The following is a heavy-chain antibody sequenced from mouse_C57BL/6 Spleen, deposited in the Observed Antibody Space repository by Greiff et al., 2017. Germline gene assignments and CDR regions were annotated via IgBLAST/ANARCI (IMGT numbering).Heavy chain of an antibody. V-gene: IGHV1-64*01. D-gene: IGHD2-1*01. CDR3: ARGGNYGNFPFAY. J-gene: IGHJ3*01. CDR1: GYTFTSYW. Sequence: VQLQQPGAELVKPGASVKLSCKASGYTFTSYWMHWVKQRPGQGLEWIGMIHPNSGSTNYNEKFKRKATLTVDKSSSTAYMQLSSLTSEDSAVYYGARGGNYGNFPFAYWGQGTLVTVSA. CDR2: IHPNSGST.